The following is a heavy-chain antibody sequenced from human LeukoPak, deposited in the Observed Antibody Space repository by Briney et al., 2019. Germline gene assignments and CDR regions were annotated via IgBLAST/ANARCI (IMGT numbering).Heavy chain of an antibody. CDR3: ARVRAIFGVDNYYFDY. CDR2: INPNTGAT. V-gene: IGHV1-2*02. CDR1: GYTFTDYF. J-gene: IGHJ4*02. D-gene: IGHD3-3*01. Sequence: GASVKVSCKASGYTFTDYFIHWVRQAPGQGLEWMALINPNTGATKFVQKFQGRVTMTRDTSISTAYMELSRLRSDDTAVYYCARVRAIFGVDNYYFDYWGQGTLVTVSS.